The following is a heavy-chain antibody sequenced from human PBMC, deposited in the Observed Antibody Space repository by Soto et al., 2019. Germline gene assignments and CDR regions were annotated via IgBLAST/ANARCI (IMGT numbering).Heavy chain of an antibody. D-gene: IGHD3-3*01. CDR2: IYYSGST. CDR1: GGSISSYY. Sequence: PSETLSLTCTVSGGSISSYYWSWIRQPPGKGLEWIGYIYYSGSTSYNPSLNSRVTMSVDTSKNQFSLKLSSVTAAVTAVYYCARVRKEGAHLGFCSWGQGTLVTVSS. J-gene: IGHJ5*02. V-gene: IGHV4-59*01. CDR3: ARVRKEGAHLGFCS.